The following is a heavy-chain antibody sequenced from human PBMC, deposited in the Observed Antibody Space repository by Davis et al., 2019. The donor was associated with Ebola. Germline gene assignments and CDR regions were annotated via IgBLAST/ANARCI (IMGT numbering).Heavy chain of an antibody. Sequence: PGGSLRLSCVGSGFNFSHYAMGWVRQLPGRGLECVSVISNFAMKTFYSDSVQGRFIISRDNSKSIVSLQMNNLRVDDTAIYYCADPLSSVWGQGTTVTVS. CDR1: GFNFSHYA. CDR3: ADPLSSV. V-gene: IGHV3-23*01. CDR2: ISNFAMKT. J-gene: IGHJ6*02.